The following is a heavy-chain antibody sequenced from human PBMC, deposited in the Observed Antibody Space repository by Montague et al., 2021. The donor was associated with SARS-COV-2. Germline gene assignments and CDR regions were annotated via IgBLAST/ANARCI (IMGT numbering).Heavy chain of an antibody. Sequence: SETLSLTCADYGGSFSGNYWSWIRQPPGKGLEWIGEINHYGSTNYNPSLKSRVTMSVDTSKNQFSLKLSSVTAADTAVYYCARGLPVTTLFYYFGMDVWGQGTTVTVSS. V-gene: IGHV4-34*01. CDR1: GGSFSGNY. J-gene: IGHJ6*02. CDR2: INHYGST. D-gene: IGHD4-11*01. CDR3: ARGLPVTTLFYYFGMDV.